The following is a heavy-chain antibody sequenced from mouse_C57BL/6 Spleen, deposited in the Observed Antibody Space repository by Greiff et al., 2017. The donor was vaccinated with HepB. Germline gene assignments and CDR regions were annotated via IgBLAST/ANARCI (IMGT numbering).Heavy chain of an antibody. Sequence: QVQLKQSGPGILQPSQTLSLTCSFSGFSLSTFGMGVGWIRQPSGKGLEWLAHIWWDDDKYYNPALKSRLTISKDTSKNQVFLKIANVDTADTATYYCARIDNYYGSSYWYFDVWGTGTTVTVSS. V-gene: IGHV8-8*01. D-gene: IGHD1-1*01. J-gene: IGHJ1*03. CDR2: IWWDDDK. CDR3: ARIDNYYGSSYWYFDV. CDR1: GFSLSTFGMG.